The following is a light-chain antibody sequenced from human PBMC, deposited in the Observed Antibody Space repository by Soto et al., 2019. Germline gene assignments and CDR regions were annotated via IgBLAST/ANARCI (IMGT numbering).Light chain of an antibody. Sequence: DIVLTQSPGTLSLSPGERATLSCKTSQSISSNYLVWYQQKSGQAPRLLIYGASSRATGIPDRFSGSGSGTDFTLTISRLEPEDFAVYYCQQYGTSHFTFGPGTKVDIK. CDR1: QSISSNY. CDR2: GAS. V-gene: IGKV3-20*01. J-gene: IGKJ3*01. CDR3: QQYGTSHFT.